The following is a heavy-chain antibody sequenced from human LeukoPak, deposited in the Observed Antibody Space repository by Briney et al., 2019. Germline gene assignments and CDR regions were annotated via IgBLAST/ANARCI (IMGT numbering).Heavy chain of an antibody. D-gene: IGHD6-13*01. V-gene: IGHV1-69*06. CDR1: GGTFSSYA. J-gene: IGHJ5*02. CDR3: GNSSSWDNWFDP. Sequence: ASVKVSCKASGGTFSSYAISWVRQAPGQGLEWMGGIIPIFGTANYAQKFQGRVTITADKSTSTAYMELSSLRSEDTAVYYCGNSSSWDNWFDPWGQGTLVTVSS. CDR2: IIPIFGTA.